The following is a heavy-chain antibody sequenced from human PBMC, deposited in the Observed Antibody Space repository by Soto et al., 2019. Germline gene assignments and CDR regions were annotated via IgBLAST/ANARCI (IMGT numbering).Heavy chain of an antibody. CDR3: ARDSASSSSRGLDS. Sequence: LSLTCTVSGGSISIYYWSWIRQPPGKGLEWIGYINYSGNTNYNPSLRSRVTMSVDTSKKQFSLKVSSVTAADTAVYYCARDSASSSSRGLDSWGQGTLVTVSS. J-gene: IGHJ4*02. D-gene: IGHD6-6*01. V-gene: IGHV4-59*01. CDR2: INYSGNT. CDR1: GGSISIYY.